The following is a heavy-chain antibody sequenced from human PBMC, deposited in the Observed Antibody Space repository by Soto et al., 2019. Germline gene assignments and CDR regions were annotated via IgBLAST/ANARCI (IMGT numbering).Heavy chain of an antibody. Sequence: LTFRDFGFTIRELCYSLSWIRHSPGKGLDWRGYFSYLEGTYYNPTFRRRLSLSIDRTRKQFFLSISSMTAADKGVYYCVWGGGYDSFDFWGQGILVTVSS. CDR1: GFTIRELCYS. J-gene: IGHJ4*02. CDR2: FSYLEGT. CDR3: VWGGGYDSFDF. V-gene: IGHV4-30-2*06. D-gene: IGHD2-15*01.